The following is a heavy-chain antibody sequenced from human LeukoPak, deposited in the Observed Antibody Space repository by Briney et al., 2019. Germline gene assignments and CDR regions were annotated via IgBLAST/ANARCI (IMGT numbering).Heavy chain of an antibody. J-gene: IGHJ5*02. CDR1: GYTFTSYD. CDR2: MNPNSGNT. V-gene: IGHV1-8*01. D-gene: IGHD3-10*01. CDR3: ARGLGYYYGSGSYRNLNNWFDP. Sequence: GASVKLSCKASGYTFTSYDINWVRQAPGQGLEWMGWMNPNSGNTGYAQKFQGRVTMTRNTSISTAYMELSSLRSEDTAVYYCARGLGYYYGSGSYRNLNNWFDPWGQGTLVTVSS.